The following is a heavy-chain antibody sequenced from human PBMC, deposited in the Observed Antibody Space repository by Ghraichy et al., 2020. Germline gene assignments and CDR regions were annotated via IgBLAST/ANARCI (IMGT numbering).Heavy chain of an antibody. J-gene: IGHJ6*02. Sequence: LSLTCAASGFTFSSYSMNWVRQAPGKGLEWVSYISSSSSTIYYADSVKGRFTISRDNAKNSLYLQMNSLRDEDTAVYYCARFGSPVHYYDSSGYYYYYYYGMDVWGQGTTVTVSS. CDR3: ARFGSPVHYYDSSGYYYYYYYGMDV. CDR2: ISSSSSTI. CDR1: GFTFSSYS. D-gene: IGHD3-22*01. V-gene: IGHV3-48*02.